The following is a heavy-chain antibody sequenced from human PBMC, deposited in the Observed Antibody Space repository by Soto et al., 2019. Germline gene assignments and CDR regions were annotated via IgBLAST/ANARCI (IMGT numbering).Heavy chain of an antibody. CDR2: ISYDGSNK. D-gene: IGHD6-13*01. CDR1: GFTFSSYG. Sequence: QVQLVESGGGVVQPGRSLRLSCAASGFTFSSYGMHWVRQAPGKGLEWVAVISYDGSNKYYADSVKGRFTISRDNSKKTLYLHMNSLRAEDTAVYYCAKDRSSSSSWYFDYYGMDVWGQGTTVTVSS. V-gene: IGHV3-30*18. CDR3: AKDRSSSSSWYFDYYGMDV. J-gene: IGHJ6*02.